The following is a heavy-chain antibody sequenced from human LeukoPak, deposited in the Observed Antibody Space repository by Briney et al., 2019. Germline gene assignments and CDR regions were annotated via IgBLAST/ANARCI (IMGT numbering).Heavy chain of an antibody. CDR2: INQDGTKQ. V-gene: IGHV3-7*03. CDR1: GFTFRSYW. Sequence: PGGSLRISCAVSGFTFRSYWMSWLRQAPGKGLECVASINQDGTKQYYVDSVRGRFTISRDDAKNSVYLQMNNLRVQDTAVYYCVRRNLFDYWGQGTLVTVSS. CDR3: VRRNLFDY. J-gene: IGHJ4*02.